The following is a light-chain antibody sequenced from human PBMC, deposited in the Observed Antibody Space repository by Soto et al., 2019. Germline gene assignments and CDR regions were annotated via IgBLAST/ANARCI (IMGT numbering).Light chain of an antibody. CDR1: SSNIGSNY. Sequence: QSVLTQPPSASGTPGQRITISCSGGSSNIGSNYVYWYQHLPGTAPKLLMYRDAQRPSGVPARFFGSKSGTSASLAISGLRYEDEADYYCAVWDDSLTGWVFGGGTKLTVL. CDR3: AVWDDSLTGWV. V-gene: IGLV1-47*01. J-gene: IGLJ3*02. CDR2: RDA.